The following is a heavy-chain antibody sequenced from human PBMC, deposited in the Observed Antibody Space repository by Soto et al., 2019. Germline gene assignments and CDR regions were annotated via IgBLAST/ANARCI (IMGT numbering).Heavy chain of an antibody. V-gene: IGHV3-30*18. Sequence: GGSLRLSCAASGFTFSSYGMHWVRQAPGKGLEWVAVVSYDGNNKYYADSVKGRFTISRDDSKNKLYLQMNTLRAEDTAVYYCAKRGPTSSSGWFSIDYWGQGTLVTVSS. CDR2: VSYDGNNK. J-gene: IGHJ4*02. D-gene: IGHD6-19*01. CDR1: GFTFSSYG. CDR3: AKRGPTSSSGWFSIDY.